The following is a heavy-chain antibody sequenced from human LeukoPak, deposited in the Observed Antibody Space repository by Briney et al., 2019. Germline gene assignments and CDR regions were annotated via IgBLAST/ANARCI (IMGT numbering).Heavy chain of an antibody. CDR1: RYTFTSYG. J-gene: IGHJ3*02. Sequence: ASVKLSCKASRYTFTSYGISWLRQAPGHGLEWMGWISAYNGNTNYAQKPQGRVTMTTDTSTSTAYMELRSLRSDDAAVYHCAREGRVHYGGSGYNRGVYYFDIWGQGTMVTVSS. D-gene: IGHD3-22*01. CDR3: AREGRVHYGGSGYNRGVYYFDI. CDR2: ISAYNGNT. V-gene: IGHV1-18*01.